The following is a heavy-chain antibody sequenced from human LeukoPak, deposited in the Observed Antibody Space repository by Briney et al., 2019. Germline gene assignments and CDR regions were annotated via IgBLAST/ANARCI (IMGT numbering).Heavy chain of an antibody. CDR3: AREQSGTRGWYTVDY. D-gene: IGHD6-19*01. V-gene: IGHV3-23*01. J-gene: IGHJ4*02. CDR1: GFTLRSDA. Sequence: PGGSLRLSCAAFGFTLRSDAMTWVRQAPGKGLEWVSAIRPDGDRTYYANSVRGRFTISRDNSKDTVYLQINGLRVEDTAVYYCAREQSGTRGWYTVDYWGQGTVVTVSS. CDR2: IRPDGDRT.